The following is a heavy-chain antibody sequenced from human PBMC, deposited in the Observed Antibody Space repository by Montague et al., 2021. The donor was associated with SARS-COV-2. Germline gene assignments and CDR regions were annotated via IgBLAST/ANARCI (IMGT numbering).Heavy chain of an antibody. J-gene: IGHJ3*01. Sequence: SETLSLTCTVSGGSITNNIDYWAWIRQPPGKGLEWIGSIYYTGNTYHNPSLKSRVTISVVTSKNHFTLKLSSVTAAETAGYYCAILNRYFDSSGSPSAFDFWGQGTKVTVSS. D-gene: IGHD3-22*01. CDR3: AILNRYFDSSGSPSAFDF. CDR2: IYYTGNT. V-gene: IGHV4-39*02. CDR1: GGSITNNIDY.